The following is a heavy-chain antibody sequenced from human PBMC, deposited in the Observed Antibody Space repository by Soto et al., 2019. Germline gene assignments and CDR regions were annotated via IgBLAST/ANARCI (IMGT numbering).Heavy chain of an antibody. V-gene: IGHV3-30*18. CDR3: AKGMRAILTGYHYGMAV. J-gene: IGHJ6*02. D-gene: IGHD3-9*01. Sequence: PGGSLRLSCAASGFTFNSYGMHWVRQAAGKGLEWVAFISYDGSNKYYGDSVKGRFTISIDKSKNTLYLQMNSLRGEDTAVYYCAKGMRAILTGYHYGMAVWGQGTTVTVSS. CDR2: ISYDGSNK. CDR1: GFTFNSYG.